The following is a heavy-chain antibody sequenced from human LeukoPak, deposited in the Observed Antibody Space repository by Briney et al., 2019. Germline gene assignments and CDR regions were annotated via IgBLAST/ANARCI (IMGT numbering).Heavy chain of an antibody. Sequence: PGGSLRLSCAASGFNFGAHNMNWVRQAPGKGLEWISSISYNDNFVYYAASVAGRFTISRENSKNTLYLQMDSLRDEDTAVYYCAKRGEISGQQLAYYLDYWGQGSLVTVSS. CDR2: ISYNDNFV. CDR1: GFNFGAHN. V-gene: IGHV3-21*01. D-gene: IGHD6-13*01. CDR3: AKRGEISGQQLAYYLDY. J-gene: IGHJ4*02.